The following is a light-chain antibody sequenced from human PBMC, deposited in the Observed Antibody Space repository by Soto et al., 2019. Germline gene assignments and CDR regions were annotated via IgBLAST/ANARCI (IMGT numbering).Light chain of an antibody. V-gene: IGKV1-39*01. CDR1: QSISSY. Sequence: DIQMTQSPSSLSASVGDRVTITCRASQSISSYLNWYQQKPGKAPKLLISAASTFQSGVPSRFSGSGSGTDFTLTISSLQPEDFATYYCQQSYSTPITFGGGTKVDIK. J-gene: IGKJ4*01. CDR2: AAS. CDR3: QQSYSTPIT.